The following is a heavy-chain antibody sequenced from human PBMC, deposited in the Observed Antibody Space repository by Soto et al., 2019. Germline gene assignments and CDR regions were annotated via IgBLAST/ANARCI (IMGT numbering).Heavy chain of an antibody. CDR1: GFTFSSYG. Sequence: QVQLVESGGGVVQPGRSLRLSCAASGFTFSSYGMHWVRQAPGKGLEWVAVIWYNGSNKYYADSVKGRFTISRDNSKNTLYLQMNSLRAEDTAVYYCAREGVGCDYWGQGTLVTVSS. J-gene: IGHJ4*02. CDR3: AREGVGCDY. V-gene: IGHV3-33*01. CDR2: IWYNGSNK. D-gene: IGHD1-26*01.